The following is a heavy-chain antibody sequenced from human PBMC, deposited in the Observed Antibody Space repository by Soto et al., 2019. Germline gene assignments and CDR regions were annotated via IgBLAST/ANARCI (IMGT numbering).Heavy chain of an antibody. J-gene: IGHJ4*02. CDR2: IWYDGSNK. V-gene: IGHV3-33*01. CDR1: GFTFSSYG. Sequence: QVQLVESGGGVVQPGRSLRLSCAPSGFTFSSYGMHWVRQAPGKGLEWVAVIWYDGSNKYYVDSVKGRFTISRDNSKNTLYLQMNSLRAEDTAVYYCAREGYDFWSGYYTLLGYFVYWGQGTVVTVSS. D-gene: IGHD3-3*01. CDR3: AREGYDFWSGYYTLLGYFVY.